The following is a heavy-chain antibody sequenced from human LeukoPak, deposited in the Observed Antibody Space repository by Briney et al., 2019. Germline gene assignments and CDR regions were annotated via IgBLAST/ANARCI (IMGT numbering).Heavy chain of an antibody. V-gene: IGHV4-59*01. CDR3: ARMDIVTELYFQH. CDR2: IYYSGST. J-gene: IGHJ1*01. D-gene: IGHD5-12*01. Sequence: PSETLSLTCTVSGGSISSYYWSWIRQPPGKGLEWIGYIYYSGSTNYNPSLKSRGTISVDTYKNQFSLKLSSVTAADTAVYYCARMDIVTELYFQHWGQGTLVTVSS. CDR1: GGSISSYY.